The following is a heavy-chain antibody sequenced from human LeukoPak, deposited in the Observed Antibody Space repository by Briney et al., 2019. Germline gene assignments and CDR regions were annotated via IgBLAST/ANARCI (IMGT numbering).Heavy chain of an antibody. D-gene: IGHD6-19*01. J-gene: IGHJ6*03. CDR1: GYTFTSYG. CDR2: IIPIFGTA. CDR3: ARGRTAVAGTYYYYYYMDV. Sequence: SVKVSCKASGYTFTSYGISWVRQAPGQGLEWMGRIIPIFGTANYAQKFQGRVTITTDESTSTAYMELSSLRSEDTDVYYCARGRTAVAGTYYYYYYMDVWGKGTTVTVSS. V-gene: IGHV1-69*05.